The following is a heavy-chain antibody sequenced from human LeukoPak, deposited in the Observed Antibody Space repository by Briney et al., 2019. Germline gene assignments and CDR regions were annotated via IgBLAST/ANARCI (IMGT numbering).Heavy chain of an antibody. Sequence: SETLSLNCTVSGGSISTYYWTWIRQPPGERVEWSGYIYYNGRTKYNPSLKSRVTMSIDTSENQFSLNLSSVTTADTAVYYCARDYNNYIVDHWGQGALVTVSS. J-gene: IGHJ4*02. CDR3: ARDYNNYIVDH. D-gene: IGHD3-10*01. CDR1: GGSISTYY. CDR2: IYYNGRT. V-gene: IGHV4-59*01.